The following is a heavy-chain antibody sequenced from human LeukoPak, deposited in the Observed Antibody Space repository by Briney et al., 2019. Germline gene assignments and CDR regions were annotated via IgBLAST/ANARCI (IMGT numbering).Heavy chain of an antibody. J-gene: IGHJ6*04. CDR2: IDPSDSYT. CDR3: ASRGYYGSGSYYYYYGMDV. CDR1: GYSFTSYW. D-gene: IGHD3-10*01. Sequence: GESLKISCKGSGYSFTSYWISWVRQMPGKGLEWMGRIDPSDSYTNYSPSFQGHVTISADKSISTAYLQWSSLKASDTAMYYCASRGYYGSGSYYYYYGMDVWGKGTTVTVSS. V-gene: IGHV5-10-1*01.